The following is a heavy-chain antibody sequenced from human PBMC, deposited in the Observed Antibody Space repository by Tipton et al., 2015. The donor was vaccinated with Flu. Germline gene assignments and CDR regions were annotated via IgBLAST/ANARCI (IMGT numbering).Heavy chain of an antibody. V-gene: IGHV3-48*03. CDR1: GFPFSSYE. CDR3: ARDPDDEYGGYLFDY. Sequence: SGFPFSSYEMNWVRQAPGKGLEWISYISSSGSTIYYADSVKGRFTISRDNAKDSLFLQMNSLRAEDTAVYYCARDPDDEYGGYLFDYWGLGTLVTVSS. J-gene: IGHJ4*02. D-gene: IGHD4-17*01. CDR2: ISSSGSTI.